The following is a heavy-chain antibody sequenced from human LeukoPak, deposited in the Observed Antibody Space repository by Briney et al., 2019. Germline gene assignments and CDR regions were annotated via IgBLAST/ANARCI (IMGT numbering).Heavy chain of an antibody. V-gene: IGHV1-69*04. CDR2: IIPILGIA. J-gene: IGHJ5*02. CDR3: AIVYGDYAPNWFDP. Sequence: ASVKVSCKASGGTFSSYAISWVRQAPGQGLEWMGRIIPILGIANYAQKFQGRVTITADKSTSTAYMELSSLRSEDTAVYYCAIVYGDYAPNWFDPWGQGTLVTVSS. D-gene: IGHD4-17*01. CDR1: GGTFSSYA.